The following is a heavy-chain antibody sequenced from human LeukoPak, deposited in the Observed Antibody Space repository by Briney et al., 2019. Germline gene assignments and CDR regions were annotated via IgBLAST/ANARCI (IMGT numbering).Heavy chain of an antibody. CDR1: GGSISSYY. CDR2: IYYSGST. Sequence: PSETLSLTCTVSGGSISSYYWSWIRQPPGKGLEWIGYIYYSGSTYYNPSLKSRVTMSVDTSKNQFSLKLSSVTAADTAVYYCARGRGDYGLNYFDYWGQGTLVTVSS. CDR3: ARGRGDYGLNYFDY. J-gene: IGHJ4*02. V-gene: IGHV4-59*04. D-gene: IGHD4-17*01.